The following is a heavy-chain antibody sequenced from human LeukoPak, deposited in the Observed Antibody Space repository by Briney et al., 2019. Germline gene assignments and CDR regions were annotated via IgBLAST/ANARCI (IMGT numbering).Heavy chain of an antibody. CDR2: INSDGSST. J-gene: IGHJ6*02. Sequence: GGSLRPSCAASGFTFSSYWMHWVRQAPGKGLVWVSRINSDGSSTSYADSVKGRFTISRDNAKNTLYLQMNSLRAEDTAVYYCARDRPLPGHYYYGMDVWGQGTTVTVSS. D-gene: IGHD2-15*01. CDR3: ARDRPLPGHYYYGMDV. V-gene: IGHV3-74*01. CDR1: GFTFSSYW.